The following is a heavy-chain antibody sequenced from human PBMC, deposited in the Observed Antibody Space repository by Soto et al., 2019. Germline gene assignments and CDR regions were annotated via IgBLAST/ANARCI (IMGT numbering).Heavy chain of an antibody. J-gene: IGHJ6*02. Sequence: QTRTLTGQVSGKKGSYNSAAWNWIRHSPSRGLEWLGRTYYRSKWYNDYAVSVKSRITINPDTSKNQFSLQLNSVTPEDTAVYYCARGSGMDVWRQGNTVTGSS. V-gene: IGHV6-1*01. CDR1: GKKGSYNSAA. CDR2: TYYRSKWYN. CDR3: ARGSGMDV.